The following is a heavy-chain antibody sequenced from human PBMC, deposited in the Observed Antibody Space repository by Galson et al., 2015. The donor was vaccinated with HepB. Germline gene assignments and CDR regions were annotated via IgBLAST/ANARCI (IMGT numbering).Heavy chain of an antibody. CDR2: INHSGST. CDR3: ARGRSSWSGIFVRLYEQNWFDP. D-gene: IGHD6-13*01. Sequence: ETLSLTCAVYGVSFSGYYWSWIRQPPGEGLEGIGEINHSGSTNYNPSLKSRVTISVDTSKNQFSLKLSSVTAADTAVYYCARGRSSWSGIFVRLYEQNWFDPWGQGTLVTVSS. J-gene: IGHJ5*02. CDR1: GVSFSGYY. V-gene: IGHV4-34*01.